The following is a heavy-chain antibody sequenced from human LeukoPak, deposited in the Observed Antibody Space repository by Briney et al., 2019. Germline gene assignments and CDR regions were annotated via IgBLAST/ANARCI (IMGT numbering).Heavy chain of an antibody. CDR2: IYYSGST. V-gene: IGHV4-59*01. D-gene: IGHD2-2*01. Sequence: SETLSLTCTVSGGSISSYYWSWIRQPPGKGLKWIGYIYYSGSTNYNPSLKSRVTISVDTSKNQFSLKLSSVTAADTAVYYCARSLGYCSSTSCVWDYYDSSGYRYYFDYWGQGTLVTVSS. CDR3: ARSLGYCSSTSCVWDYYDSSGYRYYFDY. J-gene: IGHJ4*02. CDR1: GGSISSYY.